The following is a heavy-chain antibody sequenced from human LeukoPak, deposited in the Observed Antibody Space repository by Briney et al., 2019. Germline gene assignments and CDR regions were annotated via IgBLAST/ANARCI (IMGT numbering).Heavy chain of an antibody. CDR1: GFTFSSYW. V-gene: IGHV3-7*03. CDR2: IKQDGSEK. Sequence: GGSLRLSCAASGFTFSSYWMSWVRQAPGKGLEWVANIKQDGSEKYYVDSVKGRITISRDNAKNSLYLQMNSLRAEDTAVYYCAKLAYTMIVVVITGDAFDIWGQGTMVTVSS. J-gene: IGHJ3*02. CDR3: AKLAYTMIVVVITGDAFDI. D-gene: IGHD3-22*01.